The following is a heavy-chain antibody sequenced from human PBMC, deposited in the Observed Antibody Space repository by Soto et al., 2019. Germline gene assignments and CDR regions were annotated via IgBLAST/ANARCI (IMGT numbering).Heavy chain of an antibody. CDR1: GFTFSSYT. CDR2: VSSSSTYI. D-gene: IGHD6-13*01. Sequence: VQLVDSGGGLVKPGGSLRLSCAASGFTFSSYTMNWVRQAPGKGLEWVSSVSSSSTYIYYADSVKGRFTISRDNAKNSLYLQMNSLRAEDTAIYYCARGSHSTTWYGGQFDYWGQGTLVTVSS. J-gene: IGHJ4*02. V-gene: IGHV3-21*01. CDR3: ARGSHSTTWYGGQFDY.